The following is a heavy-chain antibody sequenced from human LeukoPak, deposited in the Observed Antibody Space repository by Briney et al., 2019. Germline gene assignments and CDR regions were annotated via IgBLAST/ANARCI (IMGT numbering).Heavy chain of an antibody. CDR1: GFIFSTYG. Sequence: GGSLRLSCAASGFIFSTYGMTWFRQAPGRGLEWVSGISGSGLNTYYADSVKGRFTSSRDNSKNMLDLQMNRLRAEDTAVYYCAKGGGYGSGTYSEDWGQGILVTVSS. CDR3: AKGGGYGSGTYSED. V-gene: IGHV3-23*01. J-gene: IGHJ4*02. CDR2: ISGSGLNT. D-gene: IGHD3-10*01.